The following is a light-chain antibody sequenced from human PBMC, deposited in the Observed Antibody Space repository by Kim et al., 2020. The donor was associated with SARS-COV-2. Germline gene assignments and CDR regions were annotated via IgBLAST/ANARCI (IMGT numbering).Light chain of an antibody. J-gene: IGKJ2*01. CDR2: GAS. Sequence: ETVMTQSPATLSVSPGERATLSCRASQSVSSNFAWYQQKPGQAPRLLIYGASTRATGIPTRFSGSGSGTEFTLTISSLQSEDFAVYYCQQYNNWPRTFGQGTKLEI. V-gene: IGKV3-15*01. CDR1: QSVSSN. CDR3: QQYNNWPRT.